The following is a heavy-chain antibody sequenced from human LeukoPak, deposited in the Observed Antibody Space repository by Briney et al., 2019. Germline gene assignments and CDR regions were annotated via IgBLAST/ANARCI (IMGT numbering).Heavy chain of an antibody. D-gene: IGHD1-14*01. CDR3: ARVPPRMRTPGRDGPKTQNWFDP. J-gene: IGHJ5*02. V-gene: IGHV1-2*02. CDR2: INPNSGGT. Sequence: VASVKVSCKASGYTFTGYYMHWVRQAPGQGLEWMGWINPNSGGTNYAQKFQGRVTMTRDTSISTAYMELSRLRSDDTAVYYCARVPPRMRTPGRDGPKTQNWFDPWGQGTLVTVSS. CDR1: GYTFTGYY.